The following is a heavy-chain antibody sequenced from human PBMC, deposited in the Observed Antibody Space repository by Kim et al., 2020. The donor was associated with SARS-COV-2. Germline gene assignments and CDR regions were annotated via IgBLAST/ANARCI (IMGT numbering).Heavy chain of an antibody. J-gene: IGHJ5*02. Sequence: TSYYNQALKSRLTMAVDTAKTQFSLRLSSVTAADTAIYYCARHKIGIPFDPWGQGTLVTVSS. CDR3: ARHKIGIPFDP. CDR2: TS. V-gene: IGHV4-39*01.